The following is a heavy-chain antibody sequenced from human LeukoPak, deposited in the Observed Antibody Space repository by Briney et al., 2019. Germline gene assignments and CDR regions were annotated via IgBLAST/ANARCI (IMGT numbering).Heavy chain of an antibody. CDR1: GFTFSTYA. Sequence: GGSLRLSCAASGFTFSTYAMNWVRQAPGEGLEWVSSIGGSSTSLYYADSLKGRFTISRDNAKNSLYLQLNSLRAEDTAVYYCARRTVVVVPAAIRAFDIWGQGTMVTVSS. V-gene: IGHV3-21*01. CDR2: IGGSSTSL. CDR3: ARRTVVVVPAAIRAFDI. D-gene: IGHD2-2*02. J-gene: IGHJ3*02.